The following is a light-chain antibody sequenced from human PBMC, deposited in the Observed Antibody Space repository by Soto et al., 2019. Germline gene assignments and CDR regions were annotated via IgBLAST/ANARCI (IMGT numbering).Light chain of an antibody. CDR3: QQYDNLPLT. V-gene: IGKV1-33*01. CDR2: AAS. J-gene: IGKJ4*01. CDR1: QGISDW. Sequence: DIQMTQSPSSVSASVGDRVTITCRASQGISDWLAWYQQKPGKAPYLLIFAASDLETGVPSRFSGSGSGTDFTFTINSLQPEDIATYYCQQYDNLPLTFGGGTKV.